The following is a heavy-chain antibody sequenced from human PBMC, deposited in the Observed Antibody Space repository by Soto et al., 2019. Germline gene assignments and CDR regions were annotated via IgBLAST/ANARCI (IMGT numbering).Heavy chain of an antibody. V-gene: IGHV3-13*01. CDR3: ARGESSGSYDWSDAFDI. CDR2: IGTAGDT. J-gene: IGHJ3*02. CDR1: GFTFSSYD. D-gene: IGHD1-26*01. Sequence: GGSLRLSCAASGFTFSSYDMHWVRQATGKGLEWVSAIGTAGDTYYPGSVKGRFTISRENAKNSLYLQMNSLRAGDTAVYYCARGESSGSYDWSDAFDIWGQGTMVTVSS.